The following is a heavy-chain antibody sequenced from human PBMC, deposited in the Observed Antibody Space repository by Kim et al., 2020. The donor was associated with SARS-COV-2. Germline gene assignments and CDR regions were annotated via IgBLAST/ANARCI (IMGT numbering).Heavy chain of an antibody. Sequence: GGSLRLSCAASGFTFSSYGMHWVRQAPGKGLEWVAVISYDGSNKYYADSVKGRFTISRDNSKNTLYLQMNSLRAEDTAVYYCAKDFVVVPAAILYYGMDVWGQENGVTVSS. V-gene: IGHV3-30*18. CDR3: AKDFVVVPAAILYYGMDV. D-gene: IGHD2-2*01. CDR2: ISYDGSNK. J-gene: IGHJ6*02. CDR1: GFTFSSYG.